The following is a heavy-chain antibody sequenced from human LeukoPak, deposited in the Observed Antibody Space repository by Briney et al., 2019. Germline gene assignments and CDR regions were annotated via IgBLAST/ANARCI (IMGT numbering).Heavy chain of an antibody. CDR2: IYNTGTI. CDR1: GGSISSYY. Sequence: SETLSLTCTVSGGSISSYYWSWIRQSPGKGLEWIGYIYNTGTIKYNPSLKSRVTISEDTSKNQLSLTLTSVTAADTAVYYCARGGAVAGEFADWGQGTLVIVSS. J-gene: IGHJ4*02. D-gene: IGHD6-19*01. V-gene: IGHV4-59*12. CDR3: ARGGAVAGEFAD.